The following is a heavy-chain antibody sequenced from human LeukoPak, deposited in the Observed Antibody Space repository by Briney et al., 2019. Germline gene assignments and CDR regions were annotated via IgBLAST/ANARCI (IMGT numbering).Heavy chain of an antibody. J-gene: IGHJ3*02. Sequence: SETLSPTCTVSGGSISSGSYYWSWIRQPAGKGLEWIGRIYTSGSTNYNPSLKSRVTISVDTSKNQFSLKLSSVTAADTAVHYCARDPSSDAFDIWGQGTMVTVSS. CDR1: GGSISSGSYY. V-gene: IGHV4-61*02. CDR2: IYTSGST. D-gene: IGHD6-25*01. CDR3: ARDPSSDAFDI.